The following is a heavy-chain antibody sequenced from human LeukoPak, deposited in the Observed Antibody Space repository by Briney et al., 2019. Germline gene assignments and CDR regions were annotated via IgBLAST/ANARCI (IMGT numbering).Heavy chain of an antibody. Sequence: SETLSLTCTVSGGSISSYYWSWIRQPPGKGLEWIGYIYYSGSTNYNPSLKSRVTISVDTSKNQFSLKLSSVTAADTAVYYCARVYGGYEPYYYGMDVWGQGTTVTVSS. V-gene: IGHV4-59*01. CDR2: IYYSGST. CDR3: ARVYGGYEPYYYGMDV. J-gene: IGHJ6*02. D-gene: IGHD5-12*01. CDR1: GGSISSYY.